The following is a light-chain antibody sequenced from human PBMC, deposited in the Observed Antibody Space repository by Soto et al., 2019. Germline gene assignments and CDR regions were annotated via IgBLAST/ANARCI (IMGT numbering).Light chain of an antibody. Sequence: EIVMTQPPATLSVSPGERATLSCRASQSVSSNLAWYQQKPGQAPRLLIYGASARATGIPDRFSGGGSGAEYTLTISSLQSEDFAVYYCQQYDKWPRTFGQGTKVDIK. CDR3: QQYDKWPRT. CDR1: QSVSSN. J-gene: IGKJ1*01. CDR2: GAS. V-gene: IGKV3-15*01.